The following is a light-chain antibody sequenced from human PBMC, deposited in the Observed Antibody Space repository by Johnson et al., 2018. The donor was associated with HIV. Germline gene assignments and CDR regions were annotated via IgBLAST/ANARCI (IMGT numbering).Light chain of an antibody. CDR1: SSNIGNNY. CDR3: GAWGSTLRTAF. J-gene: IGLJ1*01. Sequence: QSVLTQPPSMSAAPGQSVTISCSGSSSNIGNNYVSWYQQVPGAAPKLLIYDNNRRPSGIPDRFSGSKSDTSATLGITGLRTGDEAGYYCGAWGSTLRTAFFGTGTKVPVL. CDR2: DNN. V-gene: IGLV1-51*01.